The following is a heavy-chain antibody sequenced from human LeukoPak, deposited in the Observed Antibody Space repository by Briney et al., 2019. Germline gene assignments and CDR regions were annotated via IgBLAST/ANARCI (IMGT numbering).Heavy chain of an antibody. CDR2: INPNSGGT. CDR1: GYTFTGYY. CDR3: ARDTPIAAAGTAFDP. V-gene: IGHV1-2*02. Sequence: ASVTVSCKASGYTFTGYYMHWVRQAPGQGLEWMGWINPNSGGTNYAQKFQGRVTMTRDTSISTAYMELSRLRSDDTAVYYCARDTPIAAAGTAFDPWGQGTLVTVSS. D-gene: IGHD6-13*01. J-gene: IGHJ5*02.